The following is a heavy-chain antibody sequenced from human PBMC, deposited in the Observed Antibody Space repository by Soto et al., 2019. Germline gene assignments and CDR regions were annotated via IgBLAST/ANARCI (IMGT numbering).Heavy chain of an antibody. V-gene: IGHV3-66*01. Sequence: GGSLRLSCAASGFTVSSNYMSWVRQAPGKGLEWVSVIYSGGSRYYEESVKDRFTISRHNSKNTLYLQMNSLRAEDAAVYYCSADSRSSGGYYYYGMDVWGQGTTVTVSS. D-gene: IGHD6-6*01. CDR2: IYSGGSR. CDR1: GFTVSSNY. J-gene: IGHJ6*02. CDR3: SADSRSSGGYYYYGMDV.